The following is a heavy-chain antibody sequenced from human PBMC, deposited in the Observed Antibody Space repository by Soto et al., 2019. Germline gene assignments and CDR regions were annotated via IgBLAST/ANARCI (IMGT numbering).Heavy chain of an antibody. J-gene: IGHJ6*02. V-gene: IGHV1-18*04. CDR1: GYTFSGYS. CDR3: ARDVFCVGAPAGPDMDV. D-gene: IGHD3-3*01. Sequence: QVVLEQSGGEVKKPGASVKVSCKASGYTFSGYSITWVRQAPGQGLEWMGRISGYNGNTNYARTLRGRLTLTTDTSTSTAYMELRSLTSDDTAFYYCARDVFCVGAPAGPDMDVWGQGTTVTVSS. CDR2: ISGYNGNT.